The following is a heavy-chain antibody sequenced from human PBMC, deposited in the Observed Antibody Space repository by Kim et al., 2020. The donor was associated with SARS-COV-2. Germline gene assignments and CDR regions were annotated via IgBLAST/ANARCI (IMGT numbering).Heavy chain of an antibody. V-gene: IGHV1-69*13. CDR3: ARIPTGAAAVDYWYFDL. D-gene: IGHD6-13*01. CDR1: GGTFSSYA. Sequence: SVKVSCKASGGTFSSYAISWVRQAPGQGLEWMGGIIPIFGTANYAQKFQGRVTITADESTSTAYMELSSLRSEDTAVYYCARIPTGAAAVDYWYFDLWGRGTLVTVSS. J-gene: IGHJ2*01. CDR2: IIPIFGTA.